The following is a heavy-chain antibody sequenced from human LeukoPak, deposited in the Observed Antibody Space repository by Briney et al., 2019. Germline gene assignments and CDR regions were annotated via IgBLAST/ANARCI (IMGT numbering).Heavy chain of an antibody. CDR1: GYTFTSYG. D-gene: IGHD3-9*01. V-gene: IGHV1-18*01. Sequence: GASVKVSCKASGYTFTSYGISWVRQAPGQGLEWMGWISAYNGNTNYAQKLQGRVTMTTDTSTSTAYMELGSLRSDDTAVYYCARGGYDILTGHRRYFDLWGRGTLVTVSS. CDR3: ARGGYDILTGHRRYFDL. CDR2: ISAYNGNT. J-gene: IGHJ2*01.